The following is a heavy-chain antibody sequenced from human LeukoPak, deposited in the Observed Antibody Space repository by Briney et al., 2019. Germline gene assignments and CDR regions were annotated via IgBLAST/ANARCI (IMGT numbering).Heavy chain of an antibody. CDR2: ISWNSGSI. CDR3: AKDLYGDYGEYYFDY. Sequence: PGGSLRLSCAVSGFTFSSYWMHWVRQAPGKGLEWVSGISWNSGSIGYADSVKGRFTISRDNAKNSLYLQMNSLRAEDTALYYCAKDLYGDYGEYYFDYWGQGTLVTVSS. V-gene: IGHV3-9*01. D-gene: IGHD4-17*01. CDR1: GFTFSSYW. J-gene: IGHJ4*02.